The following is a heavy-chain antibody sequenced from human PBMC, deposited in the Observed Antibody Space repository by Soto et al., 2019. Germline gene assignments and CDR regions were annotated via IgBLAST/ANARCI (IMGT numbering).Heavy chain of an antibody. D-gene: IGHD3-3*01. CDR3: ARGRGFGVADNWFDP. J-gene: IGHJ5*02. CDR2: IYHSGST. V-gene: IGHV4-4*02. Sequence: QVQLQESGPGLVKPSGTLSLTCAVSGGSISSSNWWSWVRQPPGKGLEWIGEIYHSGSTNYNPSLKSRVTISVDTSKNQFSLKLSSVTAADTAVYYCARGRGFGVADNWFDPWGQGTLVTVSS. CDR1: GGSISSSNW.